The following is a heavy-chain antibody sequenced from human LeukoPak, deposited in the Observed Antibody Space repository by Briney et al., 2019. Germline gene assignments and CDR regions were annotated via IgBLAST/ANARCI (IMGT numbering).Heavy chain of an antibody. Sequence: GGSLRLSCAVSGFTFEVYAMRWVRQAPGKGLEWVSGINWSGGSVEYADSVKGRFTISRDNAKSTLYLQMKSLRAEDTAMYYCAKDKSLAMARRRGNSLDVWGPGTMVTVSS. CDR2: INWSGGSV. CDR1: GFTFEVYA. CDR3: AKDKSLAMARRRGNSLDV. V-gene: IGHV3-9*01. J-gene: IGHJ3*01. D-gene: IGHD6-19*01.